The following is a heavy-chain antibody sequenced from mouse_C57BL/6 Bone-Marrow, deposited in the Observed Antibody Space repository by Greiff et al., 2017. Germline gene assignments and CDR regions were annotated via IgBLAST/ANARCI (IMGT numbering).Heavy chain of an antibody. Sequence: QVQLQQPGAELVMPGASVKLSCKASGYTFTSYWMHWVKQRPGQGLEWIGEIDPSDSYTNYNQKFKGKSTLTVDKSSSTAYMQLSSLTSEDSAVYYCARKGNNYYGLDYWGQGTTLTVSS. CDR2: IDPSDSYT. D-gene: IGHD1-1*01. J-gene: IGHJ2*01. CDR3: ARKGNNYYGLDY. V-gene: IGHV1-69*01. CDR1: GYTFTSYW.